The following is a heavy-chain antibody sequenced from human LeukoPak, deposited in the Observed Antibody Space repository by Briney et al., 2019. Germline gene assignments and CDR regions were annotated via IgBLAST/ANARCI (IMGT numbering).Heavy chain of an antibody. D-gene: IGHD1-26*01. CDR1: GFTFSSYA. CDR2: ISGSGGST. J-gene: IGHJ4*02. CDR3: ARALGSGTYYG. Sequence: PGGSLRLSCAASGFTFSSYAMSWVRQAPGKGLEWVSAISGSGGSTYYADSVKGRFTISRDASKNTVHLQMDRLRADDTAMYYCARALGSGTYYGWGQGTLVTVSS. V-gene: IGHV3-23*01.